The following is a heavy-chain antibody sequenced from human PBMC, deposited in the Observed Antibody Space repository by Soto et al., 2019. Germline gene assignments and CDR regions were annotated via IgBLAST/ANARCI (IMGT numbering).Heavy chain of an antibody. CDR2: INPNSGGT. Sequence: ASVKVSCKASGYTFTGYYMHWVRQAPGQGLEWMGWINPNSGGTNYAQKFQGWVTMTRDTSISTAYMELSRLRSDDTAVYYCARGLRYCSGGSCYQDLDYWGQGTLVTVSS. V-gene: IGHV1-2*04. J-gene: IGHJ4*02. D-gene: IGHD2-15*01. CDR1: GYTFTGYY. CDR3: ARGLRYCSGGSCYQDLDY.